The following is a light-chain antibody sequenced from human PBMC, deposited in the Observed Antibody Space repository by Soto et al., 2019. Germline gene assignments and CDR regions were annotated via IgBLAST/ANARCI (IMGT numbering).Light chain of an antibody. J-gene: IGLJ2*01. V-gene: IGLV1-51*01. CDR2: DNN. CDR1: SSNIGNNY. CDR3: GTWDSSLSAL. Sequence: QSVLTQPPSVSAAPGQKVTISCSGSSSNIGNNYVSWYQQLPGTAPKLLIYDNNKRPSGIPDRFSGSKSGTSATLGITGLQTGEGADYYCGTWDSSLSALFGGGTKLTVL.